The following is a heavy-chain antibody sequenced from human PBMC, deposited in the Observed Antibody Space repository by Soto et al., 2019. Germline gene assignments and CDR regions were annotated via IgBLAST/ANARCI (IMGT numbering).Heavy chain of an antibody. CDR1: GFSLSTNRVA. J-gene: IGHJ2*01. CDR2: KYWDDDR. D-gene: IGHD3-22*01. CDR3: VRTPYDRADYKTVAWYVDF. Sequence: QITLKESGPTLVKPTQTLTLTCSFSGFSLSTNRVAVAWIRQPPGKALEFLALKYWDDDRRYSPSLKTRLSITKDTSKNQVVLKMTTMYPADTATYFCVRTPYDRADYKTVAWYVDFWGPGTLVTVSS. V-gene: IGHV2-5*02.